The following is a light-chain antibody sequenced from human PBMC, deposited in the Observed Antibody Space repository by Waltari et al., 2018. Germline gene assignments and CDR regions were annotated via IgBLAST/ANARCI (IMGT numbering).Light chain of an antibody. CDR3: LQYNTYWT. CDR1: QIISFW. V-gene: IGKV1-5*01. Sequence: DIQMAQSPSTLSASVGDRVTITCRASQIISFWLAWYQQKPGKAPKLLITAASRLESGVPSRFSGRGSGTEFALTISSLQPDDFATYYCLQYNTYWTFGQGTKVEIK. J-gene: IGKJ1*01. CDR2: AAS.